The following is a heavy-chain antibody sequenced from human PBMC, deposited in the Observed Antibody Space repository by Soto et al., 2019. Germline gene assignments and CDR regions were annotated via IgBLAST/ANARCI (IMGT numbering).Heavy chain of an antibody. CDR3: AKAVGDY. CDR1: GFIASNYA. CDR2: FSGSGGAT. Sequence: PGGSLRLSCAASGFIASNYAMSWVRQAPGKGLEWVSGFSGSGGATFYADSVKGRFTISRESSKNTIYLQMERLRADDTAVYYCAKAVGDYWGRGTLVTVSS. V-gene: IGHV3-23*01. D-gene: IGHD1-26*01. J-gene: IGHJ4*02.